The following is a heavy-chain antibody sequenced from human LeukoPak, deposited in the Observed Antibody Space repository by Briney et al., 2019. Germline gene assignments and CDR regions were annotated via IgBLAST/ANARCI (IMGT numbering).Heavy chain of an antibody. CDR1: GVPISTCY. V-gene: IGHV4-59*01. Sequence: PSETLSLTCSVSGVPISTCYWSWLRQSPGKGLEWIAYVYYNGDIIYNPSLTSRVTISLDTSKNQVSLSVTSVTAADTAVYFCATTWYFDSRGYLFEDWGHGTLVTVSS. CDR3: ATTWYFDSRGYLFED. D-gene: IGHD3-22*01. CDR2: VYYNGDI. J-gene: IGHJ4*01.